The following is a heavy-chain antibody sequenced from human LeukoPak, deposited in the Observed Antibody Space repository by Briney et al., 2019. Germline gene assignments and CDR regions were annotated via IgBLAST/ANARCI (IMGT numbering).Heavy chain of an antibody. J-gene: IGHJ4*02. D-gene: IGHD2-15*01. CDR1: GGTFISYA. Sequence: SVKVSFKASGGTFISYAISWVRQAPGQGLEWMGGIIPIFGTANYAQKFQGRVTITADKSTSTAYMELSSLRSEDTAVYYCARDNGWQYCSGGSCYLLDYWGQGTLVTVSS. V-gene: IGHV1-69*06. CDR3: ARDNGWQYCSGGSCYLLDY. CDR2: IIPIFGTA.